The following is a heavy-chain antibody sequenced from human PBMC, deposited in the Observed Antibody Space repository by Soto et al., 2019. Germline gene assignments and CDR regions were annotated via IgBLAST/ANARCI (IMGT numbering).Heavy chain of an antibody. J-gene: IGHJ4*02. CDR2: IDPSAGTT. Sequence: QVQLVQSGAEVKKPGASVKVSCTASGYDLTTYYSHWVRQAPGQRLEWMGIIDPSAGTTTYAQKFPGRITMTRDTSTSTVYMELSSLGSEDTAVYYCARKDYFDYWGQGTPVIFSS. CDR1: GYDLTTYY. D-gene: IGHD2-15*01. V-gene: IGHV1-46*01. CDR3: ARKDYFDY.